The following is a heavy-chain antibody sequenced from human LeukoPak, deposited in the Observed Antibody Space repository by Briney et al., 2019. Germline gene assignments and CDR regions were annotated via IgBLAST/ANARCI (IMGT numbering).Heavy chain of an antibody. V-gene: IGHV1-46*01. Sequence: GASVEVSCRASGYTFTGYYMHWVRQAPGQGLEWMGIINPSGGSTNYAQKFQGRVIMTRDMSTSTVYMELSRLRSDDTAVYYCASDRDILTGYPPYYFDYWGQGTLVTVSS. CDR3: ASDRDILTGYPPYYFDY. J-gene: IGHJ4*02. CDR1: GYTFTGYY. CDR2: INPSGGST. D-gene: IGHD3-9*01.